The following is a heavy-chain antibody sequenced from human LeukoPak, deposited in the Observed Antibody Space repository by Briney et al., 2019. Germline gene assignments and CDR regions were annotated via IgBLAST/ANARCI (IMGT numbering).Heavy chain of an antibody. D-gene: IGHD2-15*01. Sequence: GGSLRLSCAGTGFTFSSYALHWVRQAPGKGLEWVALVSYDGSNKYYADSVKGRFAISRDNSENTLSLQMDSLRAEDTAVYYCAKGRAASRFYIYYALDVWGQGTTVTASS. V-gene: IGHV3-30-3*02. CDR3: AKGRAASRFYIYYALDV. CDR1: GFTFSSYA. CDR2: VSYDGSNK. J-gene: IGHJ6*02.